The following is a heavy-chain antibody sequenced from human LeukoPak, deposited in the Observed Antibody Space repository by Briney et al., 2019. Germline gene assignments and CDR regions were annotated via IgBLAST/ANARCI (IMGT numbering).Heavy chain of an antibody. D-gene: IGHD5-18*01. CDR2: IYYSGST. CDR1: GGSISSYY. V-gene: IGHV4-59*01. J-gene: IGHJ3*02. CDR3: ARAKSGYSLDAFDI. Sequence: SETLSLTCTVSGGSISSYYWSWIRQPPGKGLECIGNIYYSGSTNYNPSLKSRVTISVDTSKNQFSLKLSSVTAADTAMYYCARAKSGYSLDAFDIWGQGTMVTVSS.